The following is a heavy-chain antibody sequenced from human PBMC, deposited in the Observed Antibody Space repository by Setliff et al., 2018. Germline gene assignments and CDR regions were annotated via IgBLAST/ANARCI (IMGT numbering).Heavy chain of an antibody. J-gene: IGHJ4*02. CDR3: AKGAQALSYYDSSGYLV. CDR2: IRSKRHGGTP. V-gene: IGHV3-49*04. D-gene: IGHD3-22*01. Sequence: GGSLRLSCETSGFIFANYALSWVRQAPGKGLEWVSLIRSKRHGGTPQYAASVEGRFTISRDDSKGIAYLQMNSLRAEDTAVYYCAKGAQALSYYDSSGYLVWGQGTLVTVSS. CDR1: GFIFANYA.